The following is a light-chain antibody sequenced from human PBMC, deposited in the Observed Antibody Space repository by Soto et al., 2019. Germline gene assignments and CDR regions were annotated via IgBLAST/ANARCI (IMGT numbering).Light chain of an antibody. CDR2: DAS. V-gene: IGKV1-5*01. CDR3: QQYDSYSSGP. CDR1: PTINSW. Sequence: DIQMTQPPSTLSASVGDRVTITGRASPTINSWLAWYQQKPGKAPKVLIFDASSLKTGVPSRFSGSGSGTEFTLTISNLQPDDFATYYCQQYDSYSSGPFGQGTKVDIK. J-gene: IGKJ1*01.